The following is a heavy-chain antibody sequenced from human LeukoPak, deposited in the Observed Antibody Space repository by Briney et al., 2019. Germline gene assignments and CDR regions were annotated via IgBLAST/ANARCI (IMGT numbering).Heavy chain of an antibody. CDR2: INTDGSST. J-gene: IGHJ4*02. Sequence: GGSLRLSCAASGFTFSSFWMHWVRQAPGKGLVWVSRINTDGSSTDYADSVKGRFTISRDNAKNTLYLQMNSLRAEDTAVYCCVREYTSSSTRVFDYWGQGTLVTVSS. D-gene: IGHD6-6*01. CDR1: GFTFSSFW. V-gene: IGHV3-74*01. CDR3: VREYTSSSTRVFDY.